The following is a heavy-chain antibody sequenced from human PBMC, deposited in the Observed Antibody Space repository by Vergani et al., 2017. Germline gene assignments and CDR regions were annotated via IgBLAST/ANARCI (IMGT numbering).Heavy chain of an antibody. CDR3: ARAPTYYYDSSGLSKELYYFDY. CDR1: GGTFSSYA. Sequence: QVQLVQSGAEVKKPGSSVKVSCKASGGTFSSYAISWVRQAPGQGREWMGGIIPTIGTANYAQKFQGRVTITVDESPSTAFMALLSLRSEDTAVYYCARAPTYYYDSSGLSKELYYFDYWGQGTLVTVSS. D-gene: IGHD3-22*01. J-gene: IGHJ4*02. CDR2: IIPTIGTA. V-gene: IGHV1-69*01.